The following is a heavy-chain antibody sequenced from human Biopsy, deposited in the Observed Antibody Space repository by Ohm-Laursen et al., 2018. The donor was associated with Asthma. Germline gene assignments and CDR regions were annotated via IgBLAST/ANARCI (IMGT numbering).Heavy chain of an antibody. V-gene: IGHV4-39*02. CDR2: ISYTGSA. J-gene: IGHJ4*02. D-gene: IGHD7-27*01. Sequence: SDTLSLTCTVSGGSMSSSSYYWGWIRQPPGKGLEWMGSISYTGSAYHNPSLKSRFTISVDTPKNHFSLKLSSVTAADTAVYYCARHWDWGSFFDYWGQGTPVTVSS. CDR3: ARHWDWGSFFDY. CDR1: GGSMSSSSYY.